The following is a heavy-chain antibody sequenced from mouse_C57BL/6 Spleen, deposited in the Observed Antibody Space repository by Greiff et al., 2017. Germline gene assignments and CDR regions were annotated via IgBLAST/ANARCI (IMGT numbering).Heavy chain of an antibody. Sequence: VQLQQPGAELVRPGSSVKLSCKASGYTFTSYWMHWVKQRPIQGLEWIGNIDPSDSETHYNQKFKDKATLTVDKSSSTAYMQLSSLTSEDSAVYYCARGGHYDYDDYWGQGTTLTVSS. D-gene: IGHD2-4*01. CDR3: ARGGHYDYDDY. V-gene: IGHV1-52*01. CDR1: GYTFTSYW. CDR2: IDPSDSET. J-gene: IGHJ2*01.